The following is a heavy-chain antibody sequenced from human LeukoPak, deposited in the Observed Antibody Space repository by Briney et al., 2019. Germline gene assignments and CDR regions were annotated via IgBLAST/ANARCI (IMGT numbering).Heavy chain of an antibody. J-gene: IGHJ5*02. Sequence: NPGGSLRLSCAASGFTFKTFEMNWVRQAPGKGLEWLSYISSSGNTAYYADSVKARLTISRDHSKNSLFLQMNRLRAEDTAVYYCARGNTYYLDTSWWFDPWGQGTLVTVSS. CDR1: GFTFKTFE. CDR2: ISSSGNTA. CDR3: ARGNTYYLDTSWWFDP. D-gene: IGHD3-22*01. V-gene: IGHV3-48*03.